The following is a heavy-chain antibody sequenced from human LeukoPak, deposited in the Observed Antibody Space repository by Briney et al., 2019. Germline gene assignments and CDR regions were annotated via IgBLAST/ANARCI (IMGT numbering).Heavy chain of an antibody. D-gene: IGHD3-22*01. CDR2: IKQDGSEK. J-gene: IGHJ3*02. V-gene: IGHV3-7*01. Sequence: QPGGSLRLSCAASGFTFSSYWMSWVRQAPGKGLEWVANIKQDGSEKYYVGSVKGRFTISRDNAKNSLYLQMNSLRAEDTAVYYCARESVYYYDSSGYYYSIDAFDIWGQGTMVTVSS. CDR3: ARESVYYYDSSGYYYSIDAFDI. CDR1: GFTFSSYW.